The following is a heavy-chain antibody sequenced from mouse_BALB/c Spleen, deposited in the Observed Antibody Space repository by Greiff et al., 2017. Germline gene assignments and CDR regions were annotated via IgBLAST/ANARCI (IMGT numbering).Heavy chain of an antibody. J-gene: IGHJ2*01. D-gene: IGHD4-1*01. CDR3: ARGELGYFDY. CDR2: IYPGDGDT. Sequence: VQLQQSGAELVRPGSSVKVSCKASGYAFSSYWMNWVKQRPGQGLEWIGQIYPGDGDTNYNGKFKGKATLTADKSSSTAYMQLSSLTSEDSAVYFCARGELGYFDYWGQGTTLTVSS. CDR1: GYAFSSYW. V-gene: IGHV1-80*01.